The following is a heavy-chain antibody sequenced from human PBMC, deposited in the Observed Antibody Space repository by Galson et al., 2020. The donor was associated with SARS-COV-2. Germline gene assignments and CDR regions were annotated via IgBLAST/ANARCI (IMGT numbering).Heavy chain of an antibody. CDR1: EFTFTDYA. Sequence: TGGTLRLSCEASEFTFTDYAMHWVRQAPGKGLEWVALITYDGTNKHYADSVTGRFTISRDDLKNTLSLQMNSLRPEDTAVYYCARERLGFYIEYGGQGTLATVSS. J-gene: IGHJ4*02. V-gene: IGHV3-30-3*01. CDR2: ITYDGTNK. D-gene: IGHD6-25*01. CDR3: ARERLGFYIEY.